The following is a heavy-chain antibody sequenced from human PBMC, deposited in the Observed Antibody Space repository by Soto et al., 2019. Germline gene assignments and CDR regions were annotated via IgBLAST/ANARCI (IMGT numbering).Heavy chain of an antibody. CDR2: IRGSTI. D-gene: IGHD2-8*02. V-gene: IGHV3-48*02. Sequence: PGGSLRLSCAASGFTFSIYSMNWVRQSPGKGLEWVSYIRGSTIYYADSVRGRFTISRDNAKNSLYLQMSSLRDEDTAVYYCARGHNTGHLFDYWGQGTQVTVSS. CDR3: ARGHNTGHLFDY. J-gene: IGHJ4*02. CDR1: GFTFSIYS.